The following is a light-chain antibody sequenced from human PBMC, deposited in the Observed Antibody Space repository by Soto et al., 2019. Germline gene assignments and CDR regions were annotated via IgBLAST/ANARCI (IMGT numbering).Light chain of an antibody. CDR3: QQYRSYSWT. J-gene: IGKJ1*01. CDR2: QAS. Sequence: DIQMTQSPSTLSASVGDRVTITCRASQSIDDWLAWYQQKPGRAPKLLIYQASSLESGVPSRFSGSRSGTEFTLTISSLQPDYFATYYCQQYRSYSWTFGQGSKVEIK. V-gene: IGKV1-5*03. CDR1: QSIDDW.